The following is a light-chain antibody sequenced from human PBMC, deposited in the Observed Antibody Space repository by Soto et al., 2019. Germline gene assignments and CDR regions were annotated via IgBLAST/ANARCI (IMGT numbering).Light chain of an antibody. CDR3: QQYGTSPWT. CDR1: QSVTNNY. J-gene: IGKJ1*01. Sequence: EIVLTQSPGTLSLSPGDRATLSCRASQSVTNNYLAWFQQKPGQAPRLLIYAASSRAAGFPDRFSGSGSGSDFTLTISRLEPEDFAVYYCQQYGTSPWTFGQGTKVEIK. CDR2: AAS. V-gene: IGKV3-20*01.